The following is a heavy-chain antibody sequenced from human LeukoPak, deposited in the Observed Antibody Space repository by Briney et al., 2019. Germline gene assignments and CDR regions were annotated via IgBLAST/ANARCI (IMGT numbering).Heavy chain of an antibody. Sequence: GGSLRLSCAASGFTFSTYSMKWVRQAPGKGLEWVSYISDSSAMYYADSVRGRFTISRDNAKNSVYLQMNGLRAEDTAVYYCARENWMIDYWGQGSLVIVSS. CDR2: ISDSSAM. V-gene: IGHV3-48*04. D-gene: IGHD1-1*01. CDR1: GFTFSTYS. CDR3: ARENWMIDY. J-gene: IGHJ4*02.